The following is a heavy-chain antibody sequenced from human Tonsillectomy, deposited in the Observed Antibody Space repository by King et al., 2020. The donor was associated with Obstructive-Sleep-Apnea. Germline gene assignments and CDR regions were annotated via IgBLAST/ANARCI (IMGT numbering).Heavy chain of an antibody. J-gene: IGHJ4*02. Sequence: VQLQESGPGLVKPSETLSLTCNVSGGSISTYYWSWIRKPPGKGLEWIGYVYYSGSTKYNPSLQSRVTISVDTSTNHFSLKLNSGTAADTAVYYCAGGYSTSWYYFDYWGQGIQVTVSS. CDR1: GGSISTYY. D-gene: IGHD6-13*01. CDR3: AGGYSTSWYYFDY. V-gene: IGHV4-59*01. CDR2: VYYSGST.